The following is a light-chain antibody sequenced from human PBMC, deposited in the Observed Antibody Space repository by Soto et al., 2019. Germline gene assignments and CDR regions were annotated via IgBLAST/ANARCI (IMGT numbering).Light chain of an antibody. Sequence: QSVLTQPASVSGSPGQSITISCTGTRSDVGGYNYVSWYQQHPGKAPKLIIFEVSNRPSGVSNRFSGSKSGNTASLTISGLQSDDEADYHCSSYTSSTTQVFGTGTKVTVL. CDR2: EVS. J-gene: IGLJ1*01. CDR1: RSDVGGYNY. CDR3: SSYTSSTTQV. V-gene: IGLV2-14*01.